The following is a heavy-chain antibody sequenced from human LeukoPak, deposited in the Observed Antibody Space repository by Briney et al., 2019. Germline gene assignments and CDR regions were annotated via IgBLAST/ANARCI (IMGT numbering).Heavy chain of an antibody. CDR2: ITASGGNT. Sequence: PGGSLRLSCAASGFTFSSYAMGWVRQAPGKGLEWVSAITASGGNTYYADSVKGRFTISRDNSKNTLYLQVNSLRAEDTAVYYCAKGNGYSYGRYYFDYWGQGNPVTVSS. CDR3: AKGNGYSYGRYYFDY. D-gene: IGHD5-18*01. V-gene: IGHV3-23*01. CDR1: GFTFSSYA. J-gene: IGHJ4*02.